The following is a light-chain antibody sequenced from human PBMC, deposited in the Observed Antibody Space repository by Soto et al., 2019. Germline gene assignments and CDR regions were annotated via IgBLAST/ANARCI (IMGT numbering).Light chain of an antibody. CDR1: SSNIGSNT. CDR2: SDN. J-gene: IGLJ3*02. V-gene: IGLV1-44*01. Sequence: QSVLTQPPSASGTPGQRVTISCSGSSSNIGSNTVNWYQQLPGTAPKLLIYSDNQRPSGLPDRFSGSKSGTSASLAISGLQPEDEADYYCATWDDSLNGPVFGGGTQLTVL. CDR3: ATWDDSLNGPV.